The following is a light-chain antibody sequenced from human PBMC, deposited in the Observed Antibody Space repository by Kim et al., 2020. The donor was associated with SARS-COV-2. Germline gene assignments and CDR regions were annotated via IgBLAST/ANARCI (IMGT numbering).Light chain of an antibody. CDR3: SSYAGSNNFVWV. CDR1: SSDVGGYNY. J-gene: IGLJ3*02. V-gene: IGLV2-8*01. Sequence: QSALTQPPSASGSPGQSVTISCTGTSSDVGGYNYVSWYQQHPGKAPKLMIYEVNKRPSGVPDRFSGSKSGNTASLTVSGLQAEDEADYYCSSYAGSNNFVWVFGGGTQLTVL. CDR2: EVN.